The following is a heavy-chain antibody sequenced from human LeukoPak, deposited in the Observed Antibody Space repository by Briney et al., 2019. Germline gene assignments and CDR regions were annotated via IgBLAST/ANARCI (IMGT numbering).Heavy chain of an antibody. CDR2: IIPIFGTA. CDR1: GGTFSSYA. CDR3: ARVGGETRGIDSSGYYVLYY. Sequence: SVKVSCKASGGTFSSYAISWVRQAPGQGLEWMGGIIPIFGTANYAQKFQGRVTITTDESTSTAYMELSSLRSEDTAVHYCARVGGETRGIDSSGYYVLYYWGQGTLVTVSS. J-gene: IGHJ4*02. V-gene: IGHV1-69*05. D-gene: IGHD3-22*01.